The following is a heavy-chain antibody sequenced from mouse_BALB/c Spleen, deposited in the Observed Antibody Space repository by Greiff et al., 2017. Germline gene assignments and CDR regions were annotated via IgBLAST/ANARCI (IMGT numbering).Heavy chain of an antibody. Sequence: EVKLMESGGGLVKPGGSLKLSCAASGFTFSSYAMSWVRQTPEKRLEWVASISSGGSTYYPDSVKGRFTISRDNARNILYLQMSSLRSEDTAMYYCARAGAMDYWGQGTSVTVSS. CDR3: ARAGAMDY. V-gene: IGHV5-6-5*01. J-gene: IGHJ4*01. D-gene: IGHD3-1*01. CDR2: ISSGGST. CDR1: GFTFSSYA.